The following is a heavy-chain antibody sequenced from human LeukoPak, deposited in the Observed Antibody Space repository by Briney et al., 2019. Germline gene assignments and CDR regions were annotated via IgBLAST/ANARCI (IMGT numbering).Heavy chain of an antibody. J-gene: IGHJ4*02. CDR2: INQDGSEE. Sequence: GGSLRLSCAASGFTFSNYWMTWVRQAPGKGLEWVAHINQDGSEEHYMDSVKARFTISRDNAKNSLSLQMNSLTAEDTAVYYCVGDGGVSGYDLLDYWGQGTLVTVSS. D-gene: IGHD5-12*01. V-gene: IGHV3-7*01. CDR1: GFTFSNYW. CDR3: VGDGGVSGYDLLDY.